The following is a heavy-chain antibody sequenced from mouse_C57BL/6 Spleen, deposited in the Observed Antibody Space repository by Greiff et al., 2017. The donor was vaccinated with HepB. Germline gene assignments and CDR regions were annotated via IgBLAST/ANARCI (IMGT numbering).Heavy chain of an antibody. J-gene: IGHJ2*01. CDR1: GFTFSSYA. D-gene: IGHD1-1*01. CDR3: ARDRAVYYSYFDY. CDR2: ISDGGSYT. Sequence: EVQVVESGGGLVKPGGSLKLSCAASGFTFSSYAMSWVRQTPEKRLEWVATISDGGSYTYYPDNVKGRFTISRDNAKNNLYLQMSHLKSEDTAMYYCARDRAVYYSYFDYWGQGTTLTVSS. V-gene: IGHV5-4*01.